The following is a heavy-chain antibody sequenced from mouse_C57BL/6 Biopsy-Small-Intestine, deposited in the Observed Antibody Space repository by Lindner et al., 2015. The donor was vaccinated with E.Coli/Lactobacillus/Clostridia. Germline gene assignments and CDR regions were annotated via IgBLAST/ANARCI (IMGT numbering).Heavy chain of an antibody. V-gene: IGHV3-5*01. Sequence: VQLQESGPGLVKPSQTVFLTCTVTGISITTGNYRWSWIRQFSGNKLEWIGYIYYSGTITYNPSLTSRTTITRDTPKNQFFLEMNSLTAEDTATYYCARVYENYAMDYWGQGTSVTVSS. J-gene: IGHJ4*01. CDR3: ARVYENYAMDY. CDR2: IYYSGTI. D-gene: IGHD1-1*01. CDR1: GISITTGNYR.